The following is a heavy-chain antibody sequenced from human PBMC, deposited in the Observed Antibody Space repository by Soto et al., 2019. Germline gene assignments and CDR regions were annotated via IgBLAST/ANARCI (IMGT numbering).Heavy chain of an antibody. CDR2: ISGSGGST. Sequence: GGSLRLSCAASGFTFSSYAMSWVRQAPGKGLEWVSAISGSGGSTYYADSVKGRFTISRDNSKNTLYLQMNSLRAEDTAVYYCAKGYKRLTMILVVIGAFDIWGQGTMVTVS. V-gene: IGHV3-23*01. CDR3: AKGYKRLTMILVVIGAFDI. CDR1: GFTFSSYA. D-gene: IGHD3-22*01. J-gene: IGHJ3*02.